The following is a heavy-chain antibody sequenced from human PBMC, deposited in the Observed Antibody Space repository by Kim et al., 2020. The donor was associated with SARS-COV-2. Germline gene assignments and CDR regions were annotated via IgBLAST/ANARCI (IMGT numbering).Heavy chain of an antibody. CDR3: ARGVEYDTWKSYRMDV. D-gene: IGHD3-3*01. V-gene: IGHV1-69*13. Sequence: SVKVSCKASGDTFSSHIMSWVRQAPGQGLEWMGGIIPIFGSTIYAQRFQDRVTITADESTSTGHMEPRSLRSEDTAVYYFARGVEYDTWKSYRMDVWG. CDR1: GDTFSSHI. CDR2: IIPIFGST. J-gene: IGHJ6*02.